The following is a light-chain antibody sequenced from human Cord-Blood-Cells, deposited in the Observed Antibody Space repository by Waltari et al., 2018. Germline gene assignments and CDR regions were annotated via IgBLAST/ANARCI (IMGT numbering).Light chain of an antibody. V-gene: IGLV2-23*01. CDR3: CSYAGSSTVV. CDR1: SSDVGSYNL. CDR2: EGS. Sequence: QSALTQPASVSGSPGQSITISCTGTSSDVGSYNLVSWYQQHPGKAPKLMIYEGSKRPSGVSNRFSVSKSGNTASLTISGLQAEDEADYYCCSYAGSSTVVFGGGTKLTV. J-gene: IGLJ2*01.